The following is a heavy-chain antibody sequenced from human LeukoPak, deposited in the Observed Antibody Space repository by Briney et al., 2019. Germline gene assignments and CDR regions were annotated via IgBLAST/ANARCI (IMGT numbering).Heavy chain of an antibody. Sequence: SETLSLTCAVYGGSFSRYYWSWIRQSPGKGLEWIAEIDHRGDTNYNPSVKSRVTISVDTSKNQFSLKVRSLSAADTAVYYCARGATISETGYFDFWGQGTPVTVHS. J-gene: IGHJ4*03. CDR1: GGSFSRYY. CDR2: IDHRGDT. CDR3: ARGATISETGYFDF. D-gene: IGHD5-24*01. V-gene: IGHV4-34*01.